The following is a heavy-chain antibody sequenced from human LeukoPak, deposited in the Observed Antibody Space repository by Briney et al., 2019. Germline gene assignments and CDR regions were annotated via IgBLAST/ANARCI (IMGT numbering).Heavy chain of an antibody. D-gene: IGHD5-24*01. CDR1: GFTFSSYG. CDR2: ISYDGSNK. Sequence: GGSLRLSCAASGFTFSSYGMHWVRQAPGKGLEWVAVISYDGSNKYYADSVKGRFTISRDNSKNTLYLQMNSLRAEDTAVYYCAKAGYRVEMATINEGFDYWGQGTLVTVSS. V-gene: IGHV3-30*18. CDR3: AKAGYRVEMATINEGFDY. J-gene: IGHJ4*02.